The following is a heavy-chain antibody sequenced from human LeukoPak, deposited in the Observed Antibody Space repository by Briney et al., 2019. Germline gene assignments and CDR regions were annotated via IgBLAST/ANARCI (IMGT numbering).Heavy chain of an antibody. Sequence: SETLSLTCTVSGGSISSGSYYWSWIRQPPGKGPERIGRIHTSGRTNYNPSLKSRVTISVDTSKNQSSLELTSVTAADTAVYYCARGVTYYYDSSGYLYWGQGTLVTVSS. CDR3: ARGVTYYYDSSGYLY. CDR2: IHTSGRT. J-gene: IGHJ4*02. CDR1: GGSISSGSYY. V-gene: IGHV4-61*02. D-gene: IGHD3-22*01.